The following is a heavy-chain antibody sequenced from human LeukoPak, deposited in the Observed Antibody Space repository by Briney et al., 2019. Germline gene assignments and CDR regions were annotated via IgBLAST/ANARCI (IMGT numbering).Heavy chain of an antibody. CDR3: AKEKRESGLRAFHI. D-gene: IGHD3-10*01. CDR1: GGSISSYY. Sequence: SETLSLTCTVSGGSISSYYWSWIRQPPGKGLEWIGYIYYSGSTNYNPSLKSRVTISVDTSKNQFSLKLSSVTAADTAVYYCAKEKRESGLRAFHIWGQGTMVTVSS. CDR2: IYYSGST. J-gene: IGHJ3*02. V-gene: IGHV4-59*12.